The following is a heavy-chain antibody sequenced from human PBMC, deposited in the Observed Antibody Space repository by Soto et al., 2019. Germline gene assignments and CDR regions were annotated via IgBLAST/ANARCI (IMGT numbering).Heavy chain of an antibody. Sequence: QVQLVESGGGVVQPGRSLRLSCAASGFTFSSYGMHWVRQAPGKGLEWVAVIWYDGSNKYYADSVKGRFTISRDNSKNTLYLQMNSLRAEDTAGYYCARDPDAFDIWGQGTMVTVSS. CDR2: IWYDGSNK. CDR1: GFTFSSYG. CDR3: ARDPDAFDI. V-gene: IGHV3-33*01. J-gene: IGHJ3*02.